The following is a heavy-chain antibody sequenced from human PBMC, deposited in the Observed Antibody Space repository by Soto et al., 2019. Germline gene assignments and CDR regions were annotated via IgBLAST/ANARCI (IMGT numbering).Heavy chain of an antibody. V-gene: IGHV3-33*01. CDR1: GFTFSSYG. D-gene: IGHD3-16*01. Sequence: QVQLVESGGGVVQPGRSLRLSCAASGFTFSSYGMHWVPQAPGKGLEWVAFIWHDGGNKFYAEPVKGRFTISRDNSKNTLYLQITSLSAEDTAMYYCARDGDVNTGFGKDYWGQGTLVTVSS. CDR2: IWHDGGNK. CDR3: ARDGDVNTGFGKDY. J-gene: IGHJ4*02.